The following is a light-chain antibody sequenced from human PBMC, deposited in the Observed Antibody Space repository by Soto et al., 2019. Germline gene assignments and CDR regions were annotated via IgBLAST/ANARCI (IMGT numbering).Light chain of an antibody. CDR1: QDISNY. Sequence: DIQMTQSPSSLSASVGDRVTITCQASQDISNYLTWYQQKPGKAPKLLIYDASNLETGVPSRFSGSGSGTDFTFTISSLQPEDIATYYCQQYDNLPRVTFGGGTKVDIK. CDR2: DAS. J-gene: IGKJ4*01. V-gene: IGKV1-33*01. CDR3: QQYDNLPRVT.